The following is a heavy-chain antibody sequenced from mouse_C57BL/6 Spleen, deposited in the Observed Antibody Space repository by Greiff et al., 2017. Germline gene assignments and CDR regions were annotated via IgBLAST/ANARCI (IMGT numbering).Heavy chain of an antibody. CDR3: ARGVENWYFDG. D-gene: IGHD1-1*02. V-gene: IGHV1-4*01. CDR1: GYTFTSYT. J-gene: IGHJ1*03. CDR2: INPSSGYT. Sequence: QVQLKQSGAELARPGASVKMSCKASGYTFTSYTMHWVKQRPGQGLEWIGYINPSSGYTKYNQKFKDKATLTADKSSSTAYMQLSSLTSEDSAVYYCARGVENWYFDGWGTGTTVTVSS.